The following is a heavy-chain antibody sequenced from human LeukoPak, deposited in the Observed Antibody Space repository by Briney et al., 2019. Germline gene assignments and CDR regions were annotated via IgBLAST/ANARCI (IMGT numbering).Heavy chain of an antibody. CDR2: ITFSGSST. J-gene: IGHJ4*02. CDR1: GFTFSSNA. CDR3: ARGPSGYHNT. Sequence: PGGSLRLSCVASGFTFSSNAMSWVRQAPGMGPDWVSSITFSGSSTDYADSVKGRFTISRDNSKNTLYLQMNSLRAEDTAVYYCARGPSGYHNTGGQGTLVTVSS. D-gene: IGHD5-12*01. V-gene: IGHV3-23*01.